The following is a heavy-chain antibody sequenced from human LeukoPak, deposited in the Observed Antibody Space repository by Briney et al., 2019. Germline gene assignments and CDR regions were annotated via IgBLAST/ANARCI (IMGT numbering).Heavy chain of an antibody. V-gene: IGHV1-8*01. D-gene: IGHD5-24*01. CDR1: GYTFTSYD. Sequence: ASVKVSCKASGYTFTSYDINGVRQATGQGLEWMGWMNPNSGNTGYAQKFQGRVTMTRNTSISTAYMELSSLRSEDTAVYYCARGLRWRWLQSYFDYWGQGTLVTVSS. CDR3: ARGLRWRWLQSYFDY. CDR2: MNPNSGNT. J-gene: IGHJ4*02.